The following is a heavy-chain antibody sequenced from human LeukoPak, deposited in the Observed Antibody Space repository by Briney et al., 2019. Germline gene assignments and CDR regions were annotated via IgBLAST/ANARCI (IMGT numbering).Heavy chain of an antibody. CDR3: ARTTRLRMDNWFDP. CDR2: INHSGST. J-gene: IGHJ5*02. D-gene: IGHD1-1*01. V-gene: IGHV4-39*07. CDR1: GGSISSTTYY. Sequence: SETLSLTCIVSGGSISSTTYYWGWIRQPPGKGLEWIGEINHSGSTNYNPSLKSRVTISVDTSKNQFSLKLSSVTAADTAVYYCARTTRLRMDNWFDPWGQGTLVTVSS.